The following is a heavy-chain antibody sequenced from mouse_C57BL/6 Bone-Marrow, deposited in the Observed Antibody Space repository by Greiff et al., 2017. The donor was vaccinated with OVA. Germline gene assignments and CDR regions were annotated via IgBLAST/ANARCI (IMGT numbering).Heavy chain of an antibody. CDR2: IWWDDDK. J-gene: IGHJ2*01. CDR1: GFSLSTFGMG. D-gene: IGHD4-1*02. CDR3: ARMGNWDVGHFDY. V-gene: IGHV8-8*01. Sequence: QVTLQVSGPGILQPSQTLSLTCSFSGFSLSTFGMGVGWIRQPSGKGLEWLAHIWWDDDKYYHPALKSRLTISKDTSKNQVFLKNANVDTADTATYYCARMGNWDVGHFDYWGQGTTLTVSS.